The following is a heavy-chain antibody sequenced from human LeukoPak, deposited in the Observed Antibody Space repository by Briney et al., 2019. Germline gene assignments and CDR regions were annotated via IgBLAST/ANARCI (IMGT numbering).Heavy chain of an antibody. CDR1: GFTFSDYY. CDR3: ARDPSEYYPV. V-gene: IGHV3-11*04. Sequence: PGGSLRLSCAASGFTFSDYYMSWVRQAPGKGLEWLSYISGTAGIKHYGDSVKGRFTISRDHATNSLHLELNSLRAEDTAVYYCARDPSEYYPVWGKGTTVTVFS. J-gene: IGHJ6*04. D-gene: IGHD3-10*01. CDR2: ISGTAGIK.